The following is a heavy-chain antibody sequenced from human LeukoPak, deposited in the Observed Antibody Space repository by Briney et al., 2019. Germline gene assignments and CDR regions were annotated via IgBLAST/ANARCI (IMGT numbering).Heavy chain of an antibody. J-gene: IGHJ3*02. CDR3: ARERIVVVTLSDAIDI. CDR1: GGSIINYY. Sequence: SETLSLTCNVSGGSIINYYWTWVRQPPGKGLEWIGYIYDSGSTNYNPSLKSRVTISVDTSKNQFSLSLTSVTAADTAVYYCARERIVVVTLSDAIDIWGQGTMVTVST. CDR2: IYDSGST. D-gene: IGHD4-23*01. V-gene: IGHV4-59*01.